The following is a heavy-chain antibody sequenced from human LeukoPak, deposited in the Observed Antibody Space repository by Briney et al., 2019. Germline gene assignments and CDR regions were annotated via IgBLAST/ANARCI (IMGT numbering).Heavy chain of an antibody. CDR2: ISAYNGNT. Sequence: ASVKVSCKASGYTFTSYAMNWVRQAPGQGLEWMGWISAYNGNTNYAQKLQGRVTMTTDTSTSTAYMELRSLRSDDTAVYYCARSTSMAAAGPFDYWGQGTLVTVSS. CDR3: ARSTSMAAAGPFDY. CDR1: GYTFTSYA. D-gene: IGHD6-13*01. J-gene: IGHJ4*02. V-gene: IGHV1-18*01.